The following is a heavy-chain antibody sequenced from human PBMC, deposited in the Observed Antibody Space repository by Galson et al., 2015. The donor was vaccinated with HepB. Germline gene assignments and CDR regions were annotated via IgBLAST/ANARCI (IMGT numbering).Heavy chain of an antibody. V-gene: IGHV3-74*01. CDR1: GFTFSDYW. CDR3: TRGENHGDYPIDY. D-gene: IGHD4-17*01. Sequence: SLRLSCAASGFTFSDYWMHWVRQVPGEGLVWVSHVNTDGSRTRYADSVKGRFTITRDNAKNTLSLEMNALRGADTATYFCTRGENHGDYPIDYWGQGTRVTVSS. CDR2: VNTDGSRT. J-gene: IGHJ4*02.